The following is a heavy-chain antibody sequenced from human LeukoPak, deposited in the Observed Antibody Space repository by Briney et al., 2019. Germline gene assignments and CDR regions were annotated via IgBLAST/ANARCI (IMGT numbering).Heavy chain of an antibody. CDR2: IKQDGSEK. CDR3: ARESSLDILTGYLSLYYYYGMDV. V-gene: IGHV3-7*01. D-gene: IGHD3-9*01. CDR1: GFTCSSYW. J-gene: IGHJ6*02. Sequence: GGSLRRSCAASGFTCSSYWMSWVRQAPGRGLEWVANIKQDGSEKYYVDSVKGRFTISRDNAKNSLYLQMNSLRAEDTAVYYCARESSLDILTGYLSLYYYYGMDVWGQGTTVTVSS.